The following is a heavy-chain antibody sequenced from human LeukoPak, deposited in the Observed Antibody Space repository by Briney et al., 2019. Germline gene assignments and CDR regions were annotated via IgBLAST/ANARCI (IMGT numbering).Heavy chain of an antibody. Sequence: SVIYSGGSTYYADSVKGRFTISRDNSKNTLYLQMNSLRAEDTAVYYCARGGYYLGLLDYWGQGTLVTVSS. J-gene: IGHJ4*02. CDR2: IYSGGST. CDR3: ARGGYYLGLLDY. V-gene: IGHV3-66*02. D-gene: IGHD3-22*01.